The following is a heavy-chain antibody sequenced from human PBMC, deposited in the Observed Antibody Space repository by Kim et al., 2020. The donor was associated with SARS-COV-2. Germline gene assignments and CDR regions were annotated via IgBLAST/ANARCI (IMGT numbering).Heavy chain of an antibody. J-gene: IGHJ3*02. CDR3: ARDYSSSLGLHAFDI. D-gene: IGHD6-6*01. V-gene: IGHV3-74*01. Sequence: DSVKGRFTISRDNAKNTLYLQMNSLRAEDTAVYYCARDYSSSLGLHAFDIWGQWTMVTVSS.